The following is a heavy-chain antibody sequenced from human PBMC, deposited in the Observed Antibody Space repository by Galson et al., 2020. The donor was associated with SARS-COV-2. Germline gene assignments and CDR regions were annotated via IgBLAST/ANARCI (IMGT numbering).Heavy chain of an antibody. Sequence: SQTLSLTCTVSGGSVSSGSYYWSWIRQPPGKGLEWIGYIYYSGSTNYNPSLKSRVTISVDTSKNQFSLKLSSVTAADTAVYYCARGPGNTIFGVVIMSYGMDVWGQGTTVTVSS. CDR2: IYYSGST. J-gene: IGHJ6*02. V-gene: IGHV4-61*01. CDR3: ARGPGNTIFGVVIMSYGMDV. CDR1: GGSVSSGSYY. D-gene: IGHD3-3*01.